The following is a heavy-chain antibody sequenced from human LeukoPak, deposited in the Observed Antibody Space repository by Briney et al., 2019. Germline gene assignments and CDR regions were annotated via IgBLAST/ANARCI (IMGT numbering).Heavy chain of an antibody. V-gene: IGHV4-38-2*02. CDR2: IYHSGSS. CDR3: ARGRVSSSSWYSTYYYYFYMDV. Sequence: TPSETLSLTCTVSGYSISSGYYWGWIRQPPGEGLEWIGSIYHSGSSYYNPSLKSRVTISVDTSKNQSSLKLSSVTAADTAVYFCARGRVSSSSWYSTYYYYFYMDVWGKGTTVTVSS. D-gene: IGHD6-13*01. J-gene: IGHJ6*03. CDR1: GYSISSGYY.